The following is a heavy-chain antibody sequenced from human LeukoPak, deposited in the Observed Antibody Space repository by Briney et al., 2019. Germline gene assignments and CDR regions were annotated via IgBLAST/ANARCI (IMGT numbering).Heavy chain of an antibody. D-gene: IGHD2-21*02. CDR3: ARISPLRRSRQTAVGIHYYFDY. Sequence: SETLSLTCAVYGGSFSGYYWSWLRQPPGKGLEWIGEINHSGSTNYNPSLKSRVTISVDTSKNQFSLKLSSVTAADTAVYYCARISPLRRSRQTAVGIHYYFDYWGQGTLVTVSS. J-gene: IGHJ4*02. CDR2: INHSGST. CDR1: GGSFSGYY. V-gene: IGHV4-34*01.